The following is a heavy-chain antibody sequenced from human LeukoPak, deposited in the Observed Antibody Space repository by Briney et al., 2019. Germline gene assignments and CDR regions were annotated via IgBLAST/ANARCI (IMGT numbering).Heavy chain of an antibody. CDR2: INPNSGGT. Sequence: ASVKVSCKASGYTFTGYYMHWVRQAPGQGLEWMGCINPNSGGTNYAQKFQGRVTMTRDTSISTAYMELSRLRSDDTAVYYCARSIVPTPMVREYHFDYWGQGTLVTVSS. CDR1: GYTFTGYY. D-gene: IGHD3-10*01. J-gene: IGHJ4*02. CDR3: ARSIVPTPMVREYHFDY. V-gene: IGHV1-2*02.